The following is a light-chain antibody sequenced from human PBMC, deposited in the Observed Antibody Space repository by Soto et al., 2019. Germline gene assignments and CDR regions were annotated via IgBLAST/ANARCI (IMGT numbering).Light chain of an antibody. CDR3: QHYSRSPTWT. Sequence: EIVLTQSPGTLSLSPGERVTLSCRASQSVISDYLAWYQQKPGQAPRLLIYGASSRATGIPDRFSGSGSGTDFTLTISRLEPEDFAVYYCQHYSRSPTWTFGQGTKVEV. CDR1: QSVISDY. J-gene: IGKJ1*01. CDR2: GAS. V-gene: IGKV3-20*01.